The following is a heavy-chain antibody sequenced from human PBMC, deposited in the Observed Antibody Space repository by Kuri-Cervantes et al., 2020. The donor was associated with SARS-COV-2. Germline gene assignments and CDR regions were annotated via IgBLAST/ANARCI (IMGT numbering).Heavy chain of an antibody. CDR1: GGTFSSYA. CDR2: IIPIFGTA. V-gene: IGHV1-69*13. CDR3: ARVEEYGDSYYYYYGMDV. D-gene: IGHD4-17*01. Sequence: SMKVSCKASGGTFSSYAISWVRQAPGQGLEWMGGIIPIFGTANYAQKFQGRVTITADESTSTAYMELSSLRSEDTAVYYCARVEEYGDSYYYYYGMDVWGQGTTVTVSS. J-gene: IGHJ6*02.